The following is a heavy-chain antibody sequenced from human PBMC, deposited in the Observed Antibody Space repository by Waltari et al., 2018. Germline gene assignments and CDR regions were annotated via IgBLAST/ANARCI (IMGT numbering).Heavy chain of an antibody. CDR2: ISGSGGST. D-gene: IGHD2-15*01. CDR1: GFTFSSYA. CDR3: AKKVGSGYYYYYMDV. J-gene: IGHJ6*03. V-gene: IGHV3-23*01. Sequence: EVQLLESGGGLVQPGGSLRLSCAASGFTFSSYAMSWVRQAPGKGLEWVSAISGSGGSTYYADAVQGLFTSSRDNSKHTLYLQMNSLRAEDTAVYYCAKKVGSGYYYYYMDVWGKGTTVTISS.